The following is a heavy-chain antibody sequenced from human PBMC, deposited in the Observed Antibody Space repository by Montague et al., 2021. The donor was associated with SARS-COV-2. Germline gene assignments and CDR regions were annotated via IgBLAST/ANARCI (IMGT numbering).Heavy chain of an antibody. CDR1: GFTFSSYS. D-gene: IGHD3-16*02. J-gene: IGHJ4*02. Sequence: SLRLSCAASGFTFSSYSMNWVRQAPGKGLEWVSSISSSSSYIYYADSVKGRFTISRDNAKNSLYLQMNSLRAEDTAVYYCARDLGHDYVWGSYRHLDNWGQGTLVTVSS. CDR2: ISSSSSYI. V-gene: IGHV3-21*01. CDR3: ARDLGHDYVWGSYRHLDN.